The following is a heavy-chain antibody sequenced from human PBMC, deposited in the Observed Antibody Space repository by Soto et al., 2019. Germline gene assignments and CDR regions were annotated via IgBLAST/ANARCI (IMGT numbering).Heavy chain of an antibody. Sequence: PGGSLRLSCAASGFTFSSYGMHWVRQAPGKGLEWVAVISYDGSNKYYADSVKGRFTISRDNSKNTLYLQMNSLRAEDTAVYYCAKAHLLGTVGYYGMDVWGQGTTVTVSS. CDR3: AKAHLLGTVGYYGMDV. J-gene: IGHJ6*02. CDR1: GFTFSSYG. CDR2: ISYDGSNK. V-gene: IGHV3-30*18. D-gene: IGHD5-18*01.